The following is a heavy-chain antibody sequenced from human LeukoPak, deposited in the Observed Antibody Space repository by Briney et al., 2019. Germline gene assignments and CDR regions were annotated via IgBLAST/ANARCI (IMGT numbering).Heavy chain of an antibody. D-gene: IGHD3-3*01. V-gene: IGHV1-46*01. CDR3: ARGRDTIFGVKPSDAFDI. CDR2: INPSGGST. J-gene: IGHJ3*02. Sequence: ASVKVSCKASGYTFTSYYMHWVRQAPGQGLEWMGIINPSGGSTSYAQKFQGRVAMTRDTSISTAYMELSRLRSDDTAVYYCARGRDTIFGVKPSDAFDIWGQGTMVTVSS. CDR1: GYTFTSYY.